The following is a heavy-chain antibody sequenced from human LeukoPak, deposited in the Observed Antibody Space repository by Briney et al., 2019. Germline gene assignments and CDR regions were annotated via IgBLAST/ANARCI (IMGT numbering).Heavy chain of an antibody. CDR2: ISWNSGSI. CDR1: GFTFDDYA. Sequence: PGGSLRLSCAASGFTFDDYAMHWVRQAPGKGLEWVSGISWNSGSIGYADSAKGRFTISRDNAKNSLYLQMNSLRAEDTALYYCAKDIDSSSWYYFDYWGQGTLVTVSS. J-gene: IGHJ4*02. V-gene: IGHV3-9*01. D-gene: IGHD6-13*01. CDR3: AKDIDSSSWYYFDY.